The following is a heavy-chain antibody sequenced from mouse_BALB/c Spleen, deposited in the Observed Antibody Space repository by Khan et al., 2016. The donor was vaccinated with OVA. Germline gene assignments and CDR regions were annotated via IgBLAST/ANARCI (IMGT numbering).Heavy chain of an antibody. J-gene: IGHJ2*01. D-gene: IGHD3-3*01. Sequence: QVQLKEPGPGLVAPSQSLSITCTVYGYSLTRYGVHWVRQPPGKGLEWLGLIWAGGSKNYNWDLMYRLSISIDNSKSLVFLIMNRLQTDDTAVYYWARSKYLARYWGQGTTLTVSS. V-gene: IGHV2-9*02. CDR3: ARSKYLARY. CDR1: GYSLTRYG. CDR2: IWAGGSK.